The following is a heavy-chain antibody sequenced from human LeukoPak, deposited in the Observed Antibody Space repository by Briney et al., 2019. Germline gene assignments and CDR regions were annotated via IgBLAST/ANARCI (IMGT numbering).Heavy chain of an antibody. V-gene: IGHV3-48*03. CDR3: AELGITMIGGV. J-gene: IGHJ6*04. CDR1: GFTFSSYE. CDR2: ISSIGSNI. D-gene: IGHD3-10*02. Sequence: GGSLRLSCAASGFTFSSYEMNCVRQAPGKGLEWVSYISSIGSNIYYTDSVKGRFTISRENAKNSLYLQMNSLRAEDTAVYYCAELGITMIGGVWGKGATVTISS.